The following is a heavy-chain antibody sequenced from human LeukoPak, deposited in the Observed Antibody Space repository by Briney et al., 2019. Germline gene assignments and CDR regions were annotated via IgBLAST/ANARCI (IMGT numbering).Heavy chain of an antibody. CDR2: INSDGSST. V-gene: IGHV3-74*01. J-gene: IGHJ4*02. D-gene: IGHD2-21*01. Sequence: GGSLRLSCAASGFTFSSYWMHWVRQAPGKGLVWVSRINSDGSSTSYADSVKGRFTISRDNAKNTLHLQMNSLRAEDTAVYYCASDTLDWSLFDYWGQGTLVTVSS. CDR3: ASDTLDWSLFDY. CDR1: GFTFSSYW.